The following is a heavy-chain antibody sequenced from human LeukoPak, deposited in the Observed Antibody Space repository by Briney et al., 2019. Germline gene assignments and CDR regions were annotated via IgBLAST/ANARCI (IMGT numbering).Heavy chain of an antibody. CDR3: ARMAYSGSYYFDY. CDR2: IYHSGST. V-gene: IGHV4-38-2*01. D-gene: IGHD1-26*01. Sequence: SETLSLTCAVSGYSISSGYYWGWIRQPPGKGLEWIGSIYHSGSTYYNPPLKSRVTISVDTSKNQFSLKLSSVTAADTAVYYCARMAYSGSYYFDYWGQGTLVTVSS. CDR1: GYSISSGYY. J-gene: IGHJ4*02.